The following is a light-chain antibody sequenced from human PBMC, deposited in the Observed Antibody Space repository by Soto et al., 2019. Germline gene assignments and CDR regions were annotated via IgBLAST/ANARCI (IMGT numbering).Light chain of an antibody. J-gene: IGLJ1*01. CDR2: EGS. CDR1: YVGNYNL. CDR3: CSYAGNSTYV. V-gene: IGLV2-23*01. Sequence: QSVLTQPPSASGTPGQRVTISCSGSYVGNYNLVSWYQQHPGKAPKLMIYEGSKRPSGVSNRFSGSKSGNTASLTISGLQAEDEADYYCCSYAGNSTYVFGTGTKVTVL.